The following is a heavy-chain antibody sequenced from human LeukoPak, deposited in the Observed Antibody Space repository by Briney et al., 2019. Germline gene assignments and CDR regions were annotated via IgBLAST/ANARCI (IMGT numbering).Heavy chain of an antibody. CDR1: EFTFSSYA. D-gene: IGHD4-17*01. CDR3: ARARIDYEDYYYGMDV. V-gene: IGHV3-23*01. CDR2: ISGSGGST. Sequence: PGGSLRLSCAASEFTFSSYAMSWVRQAPGKGLEWVSAISGSGGSTYYADSVKGRFTISRDNSKNTLYLQMNSLRAEDTAVYYCARARIDYEDYYYGMDVWGQGTTVTVSS. J-gene: IGHJ6*02.